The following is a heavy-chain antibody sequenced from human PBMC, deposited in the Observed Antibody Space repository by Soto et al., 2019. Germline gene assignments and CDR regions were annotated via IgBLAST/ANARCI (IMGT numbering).Heavy chain of an antibody. CDR3: AHKNVYSYGSYYFDY. D-gene: IGHD3-10*01. J-gene: IGHJ4*02. CDR2: IYSNDDK. V-gene: IGHV2-5*01. Sequence: QITLKESGPTLVKPTQTLTLTRTFSGFSLTTTTVGVGWVRQPPGKALEWLALIYSNDDKRYSPSLKNRLTITKDTSKNQVVLTMTDVDPVDTATYYCAHKNVYSYGSYYFDYWGQGTLVTVSS. CDR1: GFSLTTTTVG.